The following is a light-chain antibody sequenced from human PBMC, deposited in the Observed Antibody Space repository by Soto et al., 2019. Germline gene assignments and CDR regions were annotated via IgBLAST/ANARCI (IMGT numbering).Light chain of an antibody. Sequence: EIVLTQSPATLSLSPGERATLSCRASQSVTSNYLAWYQQKPGQAPRLLIFGASSRATGIPDRFSGSGSGTDFTLTISRLEPEDFAVYYCQQHGSSPYTFGQGTKLEIK. CDR2: GAS. CDR3: QQHGSSPYT. V-gene: IGKV3-20*01. J-gene: IGKJ2*01. CDR1: QSVTSNY.